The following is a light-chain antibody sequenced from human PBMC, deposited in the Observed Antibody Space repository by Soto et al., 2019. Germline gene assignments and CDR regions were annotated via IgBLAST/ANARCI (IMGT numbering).Light chain of an antibody. Sequence: QSVLTQPRSVSGSPGQSVTIPCTGTSSDVGGYDFVSWYQQHPGKAPKLMISDVSKRPSGVPDRFSGSKSGNTASLTISGLQAEDEADYYCCSYAGDLALFGGGTRSPS. V-gene: IGLV2-11*01. CDR3: CSYAGDLAL. CDR2: DVS. CDR1: SSDVGGYDF. J-gene: IGLJ2*01.